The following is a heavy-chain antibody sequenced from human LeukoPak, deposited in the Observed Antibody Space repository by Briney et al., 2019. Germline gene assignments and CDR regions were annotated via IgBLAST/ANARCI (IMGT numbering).Heavy chain of an antibody. CDR1: GFTFSRYA. CDR3: ARGRGATKKY. D-gene: IGHD1-26*01. CDR2: ISFDATRT. Sequence: GGSLRLSCAASGFTFSRYALHWVRQAPGKGLEWVAVISFDATRTYYADAVKGRFSISRDNSNSTLFLQMNSLRESDTAVYHCARGRGATKKYWGQGTLVTVSS. J-gene: IGHJ4*02. V-gene: IGHV3-30*04.